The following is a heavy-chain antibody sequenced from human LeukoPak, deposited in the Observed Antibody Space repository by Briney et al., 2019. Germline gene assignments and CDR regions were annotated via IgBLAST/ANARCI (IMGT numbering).Heavy chain of an antibody. D-gene: IGHD2-2*01. CDR3: VSFYETY. J-gene: IGHJ4*02. CDR2: INSDGSWT. CDR1: GNYW. V-gene: IGHV3-74*01. Sequence: GGSLRLSCAASGNYWMHWVRQAPGKGLVWVSHINSDGSWTSYADSVKGRSTISKDNAKNTVYLQMNNLRAEDTAVYYCVSFYETYWGRGTLVTVSS.